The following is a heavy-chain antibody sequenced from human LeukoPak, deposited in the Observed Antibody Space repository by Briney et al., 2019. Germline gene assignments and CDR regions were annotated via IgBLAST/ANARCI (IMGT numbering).Heavy chain of an antibody. D-gene: IGHD2-15*01. CDR1: GFTFSSYG. CDR3: AKDRGGSYYDYYYMDV. CDR2: IRYDGSTK. J-gene: IGHJ6*03. V-gene: IGHV3-30*02. Sequence: GGSLRLSCAASGFTFSSYGMHWVRQAPGKGLEWVAFIRYDGSTKYYADSVKGRFTISRDNSKDTLYLQMNSLRAEDTAVFYCAKDRGGSYYDYYYMDVWGKGTTVTVSS.